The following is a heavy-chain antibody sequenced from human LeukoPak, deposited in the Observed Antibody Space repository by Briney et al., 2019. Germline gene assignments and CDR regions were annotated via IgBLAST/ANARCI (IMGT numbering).Heavy chain of an antibody. V-gene: IGHV3-23*01. D-gene: IGHD3-22*01. CDR1: GFTFSSYA. Sequence: GGSLRLSCAASGFTFSSYAMSWVRQAPGKGLEWVSGISGSGDNTYYADSVKGRFTISRDNSKNTLYVQVNSLGTEDTAAYYCAKGSYYDSSGSFHFDYWGQGTLVTVSS. CDR3: AKGSYYDSSGSFHFDY. CDR2: ISGSGDNT. J-gene: IGHJ4*02.